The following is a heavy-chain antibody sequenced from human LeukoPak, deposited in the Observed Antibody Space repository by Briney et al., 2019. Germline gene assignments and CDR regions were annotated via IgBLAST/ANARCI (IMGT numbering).Heavy chain of an antibody. V-gene: IGHV4-4*07. CDR3: ARGYCSSTSCYAPDY. J-gene: IGHJ4*02. Sequence: SETLSLTCTVSGGSISSYYWSWIRQPAGKGLEWLGRIYTSGSTNYNPSLKSRVTMSVDTSKNQFSLKLSSVTAADTAVYYCARGYCSSTSCYAPDYWGPGTLVTVSS. CDR1: GGSISSYY. D-gene: IGHD2-2*01. CDR2: IYTSGST.